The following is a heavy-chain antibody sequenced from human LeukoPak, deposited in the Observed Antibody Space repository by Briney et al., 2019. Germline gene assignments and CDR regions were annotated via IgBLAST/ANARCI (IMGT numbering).Heavy chain of an antibody. Sequence: GGSLRLSCAASGFTFSSYSINWVRQAPGKGLEWVSAISGSGGSTYYADSVKGRFTISRDNSKNTLYLQMNSLRAEDTAVYYCAKERRYSGSYYDYWGQGTLVTVSS. CDR1: GFTFSSYS. J-gene: IGHJ4*02. V-gene: IGHV3-23*01. CDR3: AKERRYSGSYYDY. D-gene: IGHD1-26*01. CDR2: ISGSGGST.